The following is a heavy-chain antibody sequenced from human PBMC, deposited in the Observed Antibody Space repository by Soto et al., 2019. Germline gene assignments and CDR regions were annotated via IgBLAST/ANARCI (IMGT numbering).Heavy chain of an antibody. CDR2: AYYSGST. CDR1: GGSISHYY. V-gene: IGHV4-59*01. CDR3: ARDRSTYGGGGTGEVKENWFDP. D-gene: IGHD2-8*01. J-gene: IGHJ5*02. Sequence: SETLSLTCSVSGGSISHYYWSWIRQSPGKGLEWIGYAYYSGSTDYNPSLKSRVTMSVDTSKNQDSLKLNSVTTADTAVYYCARDRSTYGGGGTGEVKENWFDPWGPGTLVTVS.